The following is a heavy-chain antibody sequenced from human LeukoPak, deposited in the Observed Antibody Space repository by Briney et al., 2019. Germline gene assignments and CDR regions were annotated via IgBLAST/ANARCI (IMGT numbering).Heavy chain of an antibody. CDR2: ISYDGSNK. J-gene: IGHJ4*02. V-gene: IGHV3-30*03. CDR1: GFTFSSYG. D-gene: IGHD4-23*01. Sequence: GGSLRLSCAASGFTFSSYGMHWVRQAPGKGLEWVAVISYDGSNKYYADSVKGRFTISRDNSKNTLYLQMNSLRAEDTAVYYCARDPDFGGNSRFDYWGQGTLVTVSS. CDR3: ARDPDFGGNSRFDY.